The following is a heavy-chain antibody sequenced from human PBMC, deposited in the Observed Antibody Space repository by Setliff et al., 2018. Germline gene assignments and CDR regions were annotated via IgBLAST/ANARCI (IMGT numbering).Heavy chain of an antibody. D-gene: IGHD2-2*01. V-gene: IGHV1-2*02. CDR2: INPKSGVT. Sequence: GASVKVSCKASGYTFGAHYIHWVRQAPGQGFEWMGCINPKSGVTKYAQKFQGRVTMTRDTSITAAYLELSSLRYDDTAVYYCARDGASWLNWFDPWGQGTLVTVSS. CDR3: ARDGASWLNWFDP. CDR1: GYTFGAHY. J-gene: IGHJ5*02.